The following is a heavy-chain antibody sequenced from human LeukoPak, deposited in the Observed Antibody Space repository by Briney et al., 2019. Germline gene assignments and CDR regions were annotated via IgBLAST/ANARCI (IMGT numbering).Heavy chain of an antibody. CDR3: AKERSTDMGWFGELFE. Sequence: GGSLRLSCAASGFGFSGYWMSWVRQAPGKGLEWVANIHPDGGEKYYVDSVKGRFTISRDNAKNSLYLQMNSLRAEDTAVYYCAKERSTDMGWFGELFEWGQGTLVTVSS. V-gene: IGHV3-7*01. CDR1: GFGFSGYW. D-gene: IGHD3-10*01. CDR2: IHPDGGEK. J-gene: IGHJ4*02.